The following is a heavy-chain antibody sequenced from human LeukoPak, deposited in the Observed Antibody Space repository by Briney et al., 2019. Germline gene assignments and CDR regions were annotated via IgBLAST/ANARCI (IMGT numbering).Heavy chain of an antibody. CDR3: ASGMADIVVVPAAPYYYMDV. Sequence: GASVKVSCKASGGTFSSYAISWVRQAPGQGLEWMGGIIPIFGTANYAQKFQGRVTITADKSTSTAYMELSSPRSEDTAVYYCASGMADIVVVPAAPYYYMDVWGKGTTVTVSS. D-gene: IGHD2-2*01. CDR2: IIPIFGTA. V-gene: IGHV1-69*06. J-gene: IGHJ6*03. CDR1: GGTFSSYA.